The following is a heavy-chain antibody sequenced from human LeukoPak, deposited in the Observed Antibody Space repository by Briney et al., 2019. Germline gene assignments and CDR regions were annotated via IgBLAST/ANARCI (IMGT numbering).Heavy chain of an antibody. V-gene: IGHV3-30*02. CDR2: IRYDGSNK. Sequence: PGGSLRLSCAASGVTFSSYGMHWVRQAPGKGLEWVAFIRYDGSNKYYADSVKGRFTISRDNSKNTLYLQMNSLRAEDTAVYYCAKGSRRYCSSTSCYSDAFDIWGQGTMVTVSS. J-gene: IGHJ3*02. CDR3: AKGSRRYCSSTSCYSDAFDI. CDR1: GVTFSSYG. D-gene: IGHD2-2*01.